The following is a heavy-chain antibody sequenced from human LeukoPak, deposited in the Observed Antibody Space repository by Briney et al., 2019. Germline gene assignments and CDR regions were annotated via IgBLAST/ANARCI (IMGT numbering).Heavy chain of an antibody. CDR2: MYLGDSET. CDR1: GFTFTKYW. CDR3: VRHEGSISGWPFDY. Sequence: GESLKISCKGSGFTFTKYWIGWVRQMPGKGLEWMGIMYLGDSETRYSPSFQGQVTISADKSISTVFLQWSSLKASDTAMYYCVRHEGSISGWPFDYWGQGTLVTVSS. D-gene: IGHD6-19*01. J-gene: IGHJ4*02. V-gene: IGHV5-51*01.